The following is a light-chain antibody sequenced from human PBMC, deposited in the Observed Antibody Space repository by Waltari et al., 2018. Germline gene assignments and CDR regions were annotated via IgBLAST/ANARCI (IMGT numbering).Light chain of an antibody. Sequence: DIQITQTPSSLPASVGDKVTITCRASQDISSWLAWYQQKPGKAPKLLIYVASSLQTGVPSRFSGSGSGADYTLTINSLQPEDFATYYCQQGYNTPYTFGQGTKVEIK. CDR1: QDISSW. CDR3: QQGYNTPYT. CDR2: VAS. J-gene: IGKJ2*01. V-gene: IGKV1-12*01.